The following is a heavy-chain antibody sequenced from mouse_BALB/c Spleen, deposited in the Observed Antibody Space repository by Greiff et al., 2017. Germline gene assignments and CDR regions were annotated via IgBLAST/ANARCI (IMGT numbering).Heavy chain of an antibody. CDR3: ARDYYDGFAY. Sequence: EVKVVESGGGLVQPGGSLRLSCATSGFTFTDYYMSWVRQPPGKALEWLGFIRNKANGYTTEYSASVKGRFTISRDNSQSILYLQMNTLRAEDSATYYCARDYYDGFAYWGQGTLVTVSA. CDR1: GFTFTDYY. V-gene: IGHV7-3*02. J-gene: IGHJ3*01. CDR2: IRNKANGYTT. D-gene: IGHD2-4*01.